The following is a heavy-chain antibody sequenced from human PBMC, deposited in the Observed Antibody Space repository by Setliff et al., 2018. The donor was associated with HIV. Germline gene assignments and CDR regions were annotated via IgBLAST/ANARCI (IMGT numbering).Heavy chain of an antibody. D-gene: IGHD3-22*01. CDR3: ARGMDYYDTSGYYQYYFDY. J-gene: IGHJ4*02. Sequence: GASVKVSCKASGNTFTKYYMHWVRQAPGQGLEWMGILNPSGSTVSAQKFRGRVTMTRDTSTNTVYMELSGLRSEDTALYYCARGMDYYDTSGYYQYYFDYWGQGTLVTVSS. CDR1: GNTFTKYY. V-gene: IGHV1-46*01. CDR2: LNPSGST.